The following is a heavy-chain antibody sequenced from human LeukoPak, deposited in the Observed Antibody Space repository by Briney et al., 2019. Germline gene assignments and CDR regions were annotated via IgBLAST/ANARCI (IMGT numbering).Heavy chain of an antibody. CDR2: ILGSGGST. Sequence: PGGSLRLPFAASGFTFSNYAFSWVRQAPGKGLEWVSVILGSGGSTFYADSVKGRFTISRDNSKNTLYLQMTSLRPEDTAVYYCAKVSIHSVYGQIDNRGQGALVTVSS. D-gene: IGHD5/OR15-5a*01. J-gene: IGHJ4*02. V-gene: IGHV3-23*01. CDR3: AKVSIHSVYGQIDN. CDR1: GFTFSNYA.